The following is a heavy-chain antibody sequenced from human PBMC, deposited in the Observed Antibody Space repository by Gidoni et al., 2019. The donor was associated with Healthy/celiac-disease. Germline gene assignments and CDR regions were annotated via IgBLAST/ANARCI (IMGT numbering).Heavy chain of an antibody. CDR1: GFTFDDYA. J-gene: IGHJ4*02. D-gene: IGHD2-21*01. CDR3: VPDLEVKADFDY. Sequence: EVQLVESGGGVVQPGGSLRLSCAASGFTFDDYAMHWVRQAPGKGLEWVSLISGDGGSTYYADSVKGRFTISRDNSKNSLYLQMNSLRTEDTALYYCVPDLEVKADFDYWGQGTLVTVSS. V-gene: IGHV3-43*02. CDR2: ISGDGGST.